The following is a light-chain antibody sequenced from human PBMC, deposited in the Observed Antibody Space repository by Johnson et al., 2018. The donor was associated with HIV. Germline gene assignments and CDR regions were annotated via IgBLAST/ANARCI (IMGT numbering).Light chain of an antibody. CDR1: SSNIGSNY. J-gene: IGLJ1*01. V-gene: IGLV1-51*01. Sequence: QSVLTQPPSVSAAPGQTVTISCSGSSSNIGSNYVSWYQQLPGTAPKLLIYDNNKRPSGIPDRFSGSKSGTSATLGITGLQTGDEADYYCGTWGGVFGTGTKVTVL. CDR2: DNN. CDR3: GTWGGV.